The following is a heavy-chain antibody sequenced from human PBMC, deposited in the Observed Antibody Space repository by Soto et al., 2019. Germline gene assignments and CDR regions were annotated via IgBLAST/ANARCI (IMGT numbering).Heavy chain of an antibody. Sequence: GGSLRLSCAASGFTFSSYAMSWVRQAPGKGLEWVSAISGSGGSTYYADSVKGRFTISRDNSKNTLYLQMNSLRAEDTAVYYCAKDHPGYSSSWYQDYYYYGMDVWGQGTTVTVSS. CDR2: ISGSGGST. CDR1: GFTFSSYA. D-gene: IGHD6-13*01. J-gene: IGHJ6*02. CDR3: AKDHPGYSSSWYQDYYYYGMDV. V-gene: IGHV3-23*01.